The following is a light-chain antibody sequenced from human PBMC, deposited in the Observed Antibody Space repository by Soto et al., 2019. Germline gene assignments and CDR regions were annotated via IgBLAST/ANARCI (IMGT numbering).Light chain of an antibody. J-gene: IGKJ1*01. CDR2: DAS. CDR1: QSISSW. CDR3: QQYNSYSWT. V-gene: IGKV1-5*01. Sequence: DIQMTQSPSTLSASVGDRVTITCRASQSISSWLAWYQQTPGKAPKLLIYDASSLESGVPSRFSGSGSGTEFTLTISSLQPDDLATYYCQQYNSYSWTFGQGTKVEIK.